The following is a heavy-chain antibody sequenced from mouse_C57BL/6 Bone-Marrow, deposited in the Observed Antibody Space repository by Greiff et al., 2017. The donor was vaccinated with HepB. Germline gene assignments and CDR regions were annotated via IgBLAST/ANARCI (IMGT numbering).Heavy chain of an antibody. CDR3: ARDYGSSYEDYFDY. V-gene: IGHV1-50*01. CDR2: IDPSDSYT. CDR1: GYTFTSYW. Sequence: QVQLQQPGAELVKPGASVKLSCKASGYTFTSYWMQWVKQRPGQGLEWIGEIDPSDSYTNYNQKFKGKATLTVDTSSSTAYMQLSSRTSENSAVYYCARDYGSSYEDYFDYWGQGTTLTVSS. J-gene: IGHJ2*01. D-gene: IGHD1-1*01.